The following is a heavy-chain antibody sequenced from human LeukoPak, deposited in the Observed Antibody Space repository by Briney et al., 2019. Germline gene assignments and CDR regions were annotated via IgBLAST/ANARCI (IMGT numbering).Heavy chain of an antibody. J-gene: IGHJ4*02. CDR1: GFTFSSYS. Sequence: GGSLRLSCVASGFTFSSYSMNWVRQAPGKGLEWVSSISSSSSYIYYADSVKGRFTISRDNAKNSLYLQMNSLRAEDTAVYYCASRRITIFGVVISDYWGQGTLVTVSS. CDR3: ASRRITIFGVVISDY. D-gene: IGHD3-3*01. V-gene: IGHV3-21*01. CDR2: ISSSSSYI.